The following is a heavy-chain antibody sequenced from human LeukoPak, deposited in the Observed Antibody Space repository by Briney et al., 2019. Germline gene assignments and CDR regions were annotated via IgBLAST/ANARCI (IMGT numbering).Heavy chain of an antibody. CDR3: ARDLSYYDSSGYDY. CDR1: GFTFRDYY. D-gene: IGHD3-22*01. J-gene: IGHJ4*02. CDR2: ISSSGSTI. V-gene: IGHV3-11*04. Sequence: GGSLRLSCAASGFTFRDYYMTWIRQAPGKGLEWVSYISSSGSTIYYADSVKGRFTISRDNAKNSLYLQMNSLRAEDTAVYYCARDLSYYDSSGYDYWGQGTLVTVSS.